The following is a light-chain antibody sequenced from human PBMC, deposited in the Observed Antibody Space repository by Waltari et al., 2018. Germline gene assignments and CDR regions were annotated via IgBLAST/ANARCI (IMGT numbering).Light chain of an antibody. CDR1: SSDVGGDNY. CDR2: DVS. CDR3: NSYTSDNTFV. J-gene: IGLJ1*01. Sequence: QSALTPPASVSGSPGQSITISCTGTSSDVGGDNYVSWYQHYPGKAPKLFIYDVSQRPSRVSNRFSASRSGNTASLTISGLQAEDEADYYCNSYTSDNTFVFGTGTKVTVL. V-gene: IGLV2-14*03.